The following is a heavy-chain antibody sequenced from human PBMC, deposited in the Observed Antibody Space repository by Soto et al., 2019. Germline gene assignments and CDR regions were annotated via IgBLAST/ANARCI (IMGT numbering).Heavy chain of an antibody. CDR1: GFTLSSDA. J-gene: IGHJ4*02. D-gene: IGHD3-22*01. CDR3: SSRSSGYPY. V-gene: IGHV3-23*01. CDR2: ISSSGGGT. Sequence: EVQVLESGGGLVQPGGSLRLSCAASGFTLSSDAMSWVRQAPGKGLEWVSFISSSGGGTYYSDSVNGRFTISRVSSRNMLYLQMNSLRPEDTATYYCSSRSSGYPYWRQGTLVTVSS.